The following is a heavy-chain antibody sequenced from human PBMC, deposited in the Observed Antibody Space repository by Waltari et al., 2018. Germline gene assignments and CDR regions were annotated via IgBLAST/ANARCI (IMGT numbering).Heavy chain of an antibody. CDR3: ASVQRRWSMDV. V-gene: IGHV3-7*01. D-gene: IGHD6-25*01. CDR1: GFSFSSYW. J-gene: IGHJ6*02. CDR2: IKEDGGEK. Sequence: EVQLVESGGGLVQSGDSLRLSCAASGFSFSSYWMNWVRQTPGKGLEWVANIKEDGGEKYYVDSVKGRFTISRDNAKNSLYLQMNSLRVEDTAVYFCASVQRRWSMDVWGQGTTVTVS.